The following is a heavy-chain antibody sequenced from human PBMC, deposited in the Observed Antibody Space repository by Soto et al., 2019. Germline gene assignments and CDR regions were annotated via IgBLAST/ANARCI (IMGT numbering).Heavy chain of an antibody. V-gene: IGHV3-53*02. CDR3: ARPTDYGMDV. CDR2: IYGGGTA. CDR1: GFAVSSTY. J-gene: IGHJ6*02. Sequence: VQLVETGGGLIQPGGSLRLSCAASGFAVSSTYMSWVRQAPGKGLAWVSLIYGGGTAYYADSVKGRFTISRDSSKNTLFLQMNSLRVEDTAVYYCARPTDYGMDVWGQGTTVTVSS.